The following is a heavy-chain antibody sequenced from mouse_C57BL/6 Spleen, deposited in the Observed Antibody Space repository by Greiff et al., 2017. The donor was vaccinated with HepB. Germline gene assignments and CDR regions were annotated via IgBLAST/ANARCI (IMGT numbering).Heavy chain of an antibody. D-gene: IGHD2-1*01. J-gene: IGHJ1*03. CDR1: GFTFSSYA. V-gene: IGHV5-9-1*02. CDR2: ISSGGDYI. Sequence: EVQGVESGAGLVKPGGSLKLSCAASGFTFSSYAMSWVRQTPEKRLEWVAYISSGGDYIYYADTVKGRFTISRDNARNTLYLQMSSLKSEDTAMYYCTRDGNYGGYFDVWGTGTTVTVSS. CDR3: TRDGNYGGYFDV.